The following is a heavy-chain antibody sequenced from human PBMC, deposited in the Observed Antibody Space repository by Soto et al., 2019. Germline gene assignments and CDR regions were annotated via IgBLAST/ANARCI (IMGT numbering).Heavy chain of an antibody. V-gene: IGHV3-23*01. CDR2: ITGSGGST. CDR3: AKSPTTAAAAFHAYYYGMDV. Sequence: GGSLRLSCAASGFPFSSYAMSWVRQAPGKGLEWVSAITGSGGSTYYADSVKGRFTISRDNSKNTLYLQMDSLRAEDTAVYYSAKSPTTAAAAFHAYYYGMDVWGQGTTVTVSS. D-gene: IGHD6-13*01. CDR1: GFPFSSYA. J-gene: IGHJ6*02.